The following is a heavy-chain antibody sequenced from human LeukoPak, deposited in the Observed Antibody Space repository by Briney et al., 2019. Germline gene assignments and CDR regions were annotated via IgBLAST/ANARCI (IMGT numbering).Heavy chain of an antibody. CDR1: GFTFSSCG. Sequence: GGSLRLSCAASGFTFSSCGMHWVRQAPGKGLEWVAVISYDGSNKYYADSVKGRFTISRDNSKNTLYLQMNSLRAEDTAVYYCATAWSDWGQGTLVTVSS. CDR3: ATAWSD. D-gene: IGHD3-3*01. J-gene: IGHJ4*02. V-gene: IGHV3-30*03. CDR2: ISYDGSNK.